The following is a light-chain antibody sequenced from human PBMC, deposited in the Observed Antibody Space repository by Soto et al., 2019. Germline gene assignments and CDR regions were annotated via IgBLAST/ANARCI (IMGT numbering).Light chain of an antibody. CDR3: QQYNKWPPST. Sequence: MTQSPSSLSASVGDRVTITCRASQSVGSNLAWYQQKRGQAPRLLIYGESTRATGIPARFSGSGSGTEFTLTITSLQSEDSAVYYCQQYNKWPPSTFGQGTKVEIK. V-gene: IGKV3-15*01. CDR1: QSVGSN. CDR2: GES. J-gene: IGKJ1*01.